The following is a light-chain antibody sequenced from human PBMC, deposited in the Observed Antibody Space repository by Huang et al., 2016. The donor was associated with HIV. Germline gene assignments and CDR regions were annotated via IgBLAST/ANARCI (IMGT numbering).Light chain of an antibody. CDR1: QGISNY. Sequence: DIQMTQSPSSLSASVGDRVTITCRASQGISNYLACYQQKPGKVPQLLIYAASTLRSGVPSRVSGSGSVTDFTLTISRLQPEDVATYYCQKYNSALRTFGQGTKVEIK. V-gene: IGKV1-27*01. J-gene: IGKJ1*01. CDR3: QKYNSALRT. CDR2: AAS.